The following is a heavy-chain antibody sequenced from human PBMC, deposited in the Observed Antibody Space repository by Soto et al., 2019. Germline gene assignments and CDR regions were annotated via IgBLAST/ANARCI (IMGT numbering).Heavy chain of an antibody. Sequence: TSETLSLTCTVSGDSINSNYWNWIRQPPSKGLEWIGYIHFSGSTNQNPSLKSRVTMSIDTSKNQFSLTLTSVTAADTAVYYCARGRSVTGSFYFDYWGQGALVTVSS. CDR3: ARGRSVTGSFYFDY. CDR1: GDSINSNY. D-gene: IGHD6-19*01. V-gene: IGHV4-59*01. CDR2: IHFSGST. J-gene: IGHJ4*02.